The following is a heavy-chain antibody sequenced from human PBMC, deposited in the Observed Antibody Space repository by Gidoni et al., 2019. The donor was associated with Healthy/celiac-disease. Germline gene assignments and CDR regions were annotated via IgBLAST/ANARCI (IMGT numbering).Heavy chain of an antibody. CDR1: CGSISSYY. J-gene: IGHJ4*02. D-gene: IGHD3-22*01. V-gene: IGHV4-59*01. Sequence: QVQLQESGPGLVKPPETLSLTCTVSCGSISSYYWIWIRQPPGKGLEWIGYIYSSGSTNYNPSLKSRVTISVDTSKNQFSLKLSSVTAADTAVYYCARDTGHYYDSSGSYDYWGQGTLVTVSS. CDR3: ARDTGHYYDSSGSYDY. CDR2: IYSSGST.